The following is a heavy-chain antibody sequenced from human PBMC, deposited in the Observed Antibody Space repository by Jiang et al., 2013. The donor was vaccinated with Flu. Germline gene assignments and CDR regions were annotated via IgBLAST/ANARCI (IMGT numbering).Heavy chain of an antibody. D-gene: IGHD6-13*01. J-gene: IGHJ4*02. V-gene: IGHV6-1*01. CDR1: GDSVSSNSAA. CDR2: TYYRSRWRN. Sequence: SGDSVSSNSAAWNWIRQSPSRGLEWLGRTYYRSRWRNDYAISVKSRINLNPDTSKNQFSLQLNSVTPEDTAVYYCTRGLYDSSWSAFDYWGQGALVTVSS. CDR3: TRGLYDSSWSAFDY.